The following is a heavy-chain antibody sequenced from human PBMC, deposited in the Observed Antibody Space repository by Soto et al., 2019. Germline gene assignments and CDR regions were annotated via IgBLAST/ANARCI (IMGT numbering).Heavy chain of an antibody. CDR3: ARERVGSYSGMDV. J-gene: IGHJ6*02. CDR1: GYTFTTFY. Sequence: QVQLVQSGAEVREPGASVKVSCKASGYTFTTFYIHWVRQAPGQGPEWLGVMNPSGGRTTYAQRLQSRVTMTRDTSTSTVNMELSSLRSEDTAVYYCARERVGSYSGMDVWGQGTTVTVS. V-gene: IGHV1-46*03. CDR2: MNPSGGRT. D-gene: IGHD3-16*01.